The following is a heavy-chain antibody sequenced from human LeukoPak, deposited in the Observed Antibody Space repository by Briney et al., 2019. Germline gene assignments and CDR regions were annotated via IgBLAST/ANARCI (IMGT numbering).Heavy chain of an antibody. CDR1: GFAFNNYV. J-gene: IGHJ4*01. CDR2: ISGSGST. V-gene: IGHV3-23*01. CDR3: AKVRATYWSFDH. D-gene: IGHD1-26*01. Sequence: GGSLRLSCAASGFAFNNYVMTWVRQAPGKGLDWFSAISGSGSTYYTDSVKGRFTISGDNSKNTLYLQMNSLRVEDTSIYYCAKVRATYWSFDHWGDGTLVTVSS.